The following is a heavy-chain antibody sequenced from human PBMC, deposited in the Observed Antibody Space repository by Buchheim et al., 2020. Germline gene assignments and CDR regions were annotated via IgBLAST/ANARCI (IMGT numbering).Heavy chain of an antibody. CDR1: GGSFSGYY. V-gene: IGHV4-34*01. CDR3: ARFSSMVRGVIPGGAKINWFDP. J-gene: IGHJ5*02. CDR2: INHSGST. Sequence: QVQLQQWGAGLLKPSETLSLTCAVYGGSFSGYYWSWIRQPPGKGLEWIGEINHSGSTNYNPSLKSRVTISVDTSKNQFSLKLSSVIAADTAVYYCARFSSMVRGVIPGGAKINWFDPWGQGTL. D-gene: IGHD3-10*01.